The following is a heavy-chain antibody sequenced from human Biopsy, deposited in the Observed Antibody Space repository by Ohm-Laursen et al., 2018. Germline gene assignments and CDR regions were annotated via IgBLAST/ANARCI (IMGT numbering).Heavy chain of an antibody. CDR1: GYAVTEFS. V-gene: IGHV1-24*01. J-gene: IGHJ4*02. CDR2: FAPENGKT. Sequence: ASVKVSCKVSGYAVTEFSMHWVRQAPGKGLEWMGGFAPENGKTIYAQKFQGRVTMTEDTSTDTAYMELTSLRYEDTAVYYCAADINVWNVKYWGQGTQVTVSS. CDR3: AADINVWNVKY. D-gene: IGHD1-1*01.